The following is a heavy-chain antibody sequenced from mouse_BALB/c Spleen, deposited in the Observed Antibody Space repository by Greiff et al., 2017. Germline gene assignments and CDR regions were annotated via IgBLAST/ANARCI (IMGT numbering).Heavy chain of an antibody. CDR1: GYTFTSYW. D-gene: IGHD1-1*01. V-gene: IGHV1-69*02. Sequence: VQLQQPGAELVKPGASVKLSCKASGYTFTSYWMHWVKQRPGQGLEWIGEIDPSDSYTNYNQKFKGKATLTVDKSSSTAYMQLSSLTSEDSAVYYCARVTTVVATNYWGQGTTLTVSA. CDR3: ARVTTVVATNY. J-gene: IGHJ2*01. CDR2: IDPSDSYT.